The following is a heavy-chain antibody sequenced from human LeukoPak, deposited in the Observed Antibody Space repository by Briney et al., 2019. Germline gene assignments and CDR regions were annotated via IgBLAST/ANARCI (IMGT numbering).Heavy chain of an antibody. Sequence: PSETLSLTCAVYGGSFSGYYWSWIRQPPGKGLEWIGEINHSGSTNYNPSLKSRVTISVDTSKNQFSLKLSSVTAADTAVYYCARETRHYDFWSGYLCPFDIWGQATMVTVSS. CDR1: GGSFSGYY. D-gene: IGHD3-3*01. CDR3: ARETRHYDFWSGYLCPFDI. J-gene: IGHJ3*02. CDR2: INHSGST. V-gene: IGHV4-34*01.